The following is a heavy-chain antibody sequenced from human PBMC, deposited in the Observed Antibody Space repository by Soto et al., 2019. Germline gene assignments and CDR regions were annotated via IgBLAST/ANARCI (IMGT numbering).Heavy chain of an antibody. CDR1: GDSVSSNSAA. Sequence: SQTLSLTRAISGDSVSSNSAAWNWIRQSPSRGLEWLGRTYYRSKWYNDYAVSVKSRITINPDTSKNQFSLQLNSVTPEDTAVYYCARDQTGESYYYYYGMDVWGQGTTVTVSS. J-gene: IGHJ6*02. V-gene: IGHV6-1*01. D-gene: IGHD7-27*01. CDR2: TYYRSKWYN. CDR3: ARDQTGESYYYYYGMDV.